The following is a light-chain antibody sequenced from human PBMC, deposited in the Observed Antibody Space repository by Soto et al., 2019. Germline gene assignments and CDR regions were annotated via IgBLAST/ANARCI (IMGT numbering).Light chain of an antibody. V-gene: IGKV3-15*01. CDR1: QSVSSN. Sequence: EIVMTQSPATLSVSPGERATLSCRASQSVSSNLAWYQQKPGQAPRLLIYGASTRAAGIPARFSGSGSGTEFTLTISSLQSEDFAVYYGQQYNNWPLTFGVGTKVESK. CDR3: QQYNNWPLT. J-gene: IGKJ4*01. CDR2: GAS.